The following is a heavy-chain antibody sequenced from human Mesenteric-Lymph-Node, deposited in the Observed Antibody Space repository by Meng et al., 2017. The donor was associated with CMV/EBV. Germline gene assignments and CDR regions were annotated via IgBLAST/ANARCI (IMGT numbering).Heavy chain of an antibody. Sequence: SETLSLTCTVSGVSVGSGSYYWSWIRQPPGAGLEWIGYVYYSGSTKFNPSLKSRVTLSVDTSKNQFSLKLSSVTAADTAVYYCARKLLWFGELLEIDWGQGTLVTVSS. D-gene: IGHD3-10*01. V-gene: IGHV4-61*01. CDR2: VYYSGST. CDR1: GVSVGSGSYY. CDR3: ARKLLWFGELLEID. J-gene: IGHJ4*02.